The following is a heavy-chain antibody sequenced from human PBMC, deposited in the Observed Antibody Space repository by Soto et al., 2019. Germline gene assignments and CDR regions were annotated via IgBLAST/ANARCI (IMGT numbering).Heavy chain of an antibody. CDR3: AKDRSGYDSTSDSCFDY. Sequence: QPGGSLRLSCAASGFTFSSYAMSWVRQAPGKGLEWVSAISGSGGSTYYADSVKGRFTISRDNSKNTLYLQMNSLRAEDTAVYYCAKDRSGYDSTSDSCFDYWGQGTLVTVSS. V-gene: IGHV3-23*01. CDR2: ISGSGGST. CDR1: GFTFSSYA. D-gene: IGHD5-12*01. J-gene: IGHJ4*02.